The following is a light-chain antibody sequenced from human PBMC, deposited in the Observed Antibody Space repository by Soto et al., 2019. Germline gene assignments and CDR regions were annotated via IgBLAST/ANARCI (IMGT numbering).Light chain of an antibody. CDR2: GAS. CDR3: QQYNTWPRT. J-gene: IGKJ2*01. CDR1: QSVSSN. V-gene: IGKV3-15*01. Sequence: EIVMTQSPATLSVSPGERATLSCRASQSVSSNLAWYQQKPGQAPRLLIYGASIRATGIPARFSGSGSWTEFTLTISSLQSEDFAVYYCQQYNTWPRTFGQGTKLEIK.